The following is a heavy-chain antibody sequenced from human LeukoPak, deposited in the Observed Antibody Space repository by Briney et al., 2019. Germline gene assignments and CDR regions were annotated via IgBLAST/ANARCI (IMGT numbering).Heavy chain of an antibody. Sequence: PGGSLRLSCAASGFTFSSYSMNWVRQAPGKGLEWVAVISDDGSNKYYADSVKGRFTIARDNSKNTVFLQMDSLRPEDTAVYYCARAAYSSSWGGFAFDIWGQGTMVTVSS. D-gene: IGHD6-13*01. V-gene: IGHV3-30*03. CDR1: GFTFSSYS. CDR3: ARAAYSSSWGGFAFDI. J-gene: IGHJ3*02. CDR2: ISDDGSNK.